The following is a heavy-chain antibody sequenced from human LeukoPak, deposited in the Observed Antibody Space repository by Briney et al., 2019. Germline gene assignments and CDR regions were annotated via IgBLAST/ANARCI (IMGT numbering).Heavy chain of an antibody. CDR1: DGSISGYY. V-gene: IGHV4-59*01. CDR3: ARETSGYSSNFDY. J-gene: IGHJ4*02. CDR2: ISYSGST. D-gene: IGHD6-19*01. Sequence: SETLSLTCTVSDGSISGYYWSWIRQPPGKRLEWIGYISYSGSTSYIPSLRSRVTISLDSSKSQFSLKLSSVTAADTAVFYCARETSGYSSNFDYWGQGALVTVSS.